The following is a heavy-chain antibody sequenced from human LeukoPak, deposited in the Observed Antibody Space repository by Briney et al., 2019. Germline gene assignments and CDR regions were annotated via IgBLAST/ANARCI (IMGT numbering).Heavy chain of an antibody. Sequence: GGSLRLSCAASGFTFSNYNLNWVRQAPGKGLEWVSYIGDGSSTIYYADSMRGRFTISRDNAKNSLYLQINSLRDEDTAVYYCARETVGPDYWGQGTLVTVSS. J-gene: IGHJ4*02. CDR3: ARETVGPDY. V-gene: IGHV3-48*02. CDR1: GFTFSNYN. D-gene: IGHD4-23*01. CDR2: IGDGSSTI.